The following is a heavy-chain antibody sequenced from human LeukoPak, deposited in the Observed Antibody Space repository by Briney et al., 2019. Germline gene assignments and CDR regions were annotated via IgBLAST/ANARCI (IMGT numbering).Heavy chain of an antibody. V-gene: IGHV3-7*03. Sequence: HPGGSLRLSCAVSGFTFSSFWMTWVRQAPGKGLEWAANIKQDGREKYYVDSVKGRFTISRDNAKNSLNLEMNSLRVEDTAVYHCARGAGAIDDWGQGILVIVSS. J-gene: IGHJ4*02. D-gene: IGHD3-10*01. CDR3: ARGAGAIDD. CDR1: GFTFSSFW. CDR2: IKQDGREK.